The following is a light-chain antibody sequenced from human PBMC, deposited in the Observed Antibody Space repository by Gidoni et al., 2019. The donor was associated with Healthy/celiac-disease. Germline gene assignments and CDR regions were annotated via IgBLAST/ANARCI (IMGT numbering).Light chain of an antibody. CDR1: QSVLYSSNNKNY. CDR2: GAS. CDR3: QQYYSTPLT. V-gene: IGKV4-1*01. J-gene: IGKJ4*01. Sequence: DIVMTQSPDSLAVSLGERPTINCKSSQSVLYSSNNKNYLAWYQQKPGQPPKLLIYGASTRESGVPDRFSGSGSGTDFTLTISSLHAEDVAVYYCQQYYSTPLTFGGGTKVEIK.